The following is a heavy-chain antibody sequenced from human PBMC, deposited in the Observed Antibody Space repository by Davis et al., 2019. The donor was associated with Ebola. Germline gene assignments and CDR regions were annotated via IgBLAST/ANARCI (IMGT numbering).Heavy chain of an antibody. D-gene: IGHD2-2*01. V-gene: IGHV3-53*01. Sequence: GESLKISCAASGFTVSSNYMSWVRQAPGKGLEWVSVIYSGGSTYYADSVKGRFTISRDNSKNTLYLQMSSLRAEDTAVYYCAKSIVVVPPAQPDWFDPWGQGTLVTVSS. CDR2: IYSGGST. CDR1: GFTVSSNY. CDR3: AKSIVVVPPAQPDWFDP. J-gene: IGHJ5*02.